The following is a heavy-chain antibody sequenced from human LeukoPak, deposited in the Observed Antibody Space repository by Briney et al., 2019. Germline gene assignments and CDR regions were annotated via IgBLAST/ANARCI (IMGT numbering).Heavy chain of an antibody. CDR2: MYYSGNT. J-gene: IGHJ4*02. CDR1: GCSISSYY. V-gene: IGHV4-59*01. Sequence: SETLSLTCTVSGCSISSYYWSWIRQPPGKGLEWIGYMYYSGNTNYNPSLKSRVTISVDTSKNQFSLKLSSLTAADTAVYYCAGLSLVRYYFDYWGQGTLVTVSS. CDR3: AGLSLVRYYFDY. D-gene: IGHD3-10*01.